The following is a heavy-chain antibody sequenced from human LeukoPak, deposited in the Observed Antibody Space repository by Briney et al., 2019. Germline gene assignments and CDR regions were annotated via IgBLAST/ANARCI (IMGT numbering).Heavy chain of an antibody. J-gene: IGHJ1*01. D-gene: IGHD6-13*01. V-gene: IGHV1-2*02. CDR3: ARGYPLSTTAAGTYFQH. Sequence: ASVKVSCKASGYSFINYGITWVRQAPGQGLEWMGWINPNSGGTNYAQKFQGRVTMTRDTSISTAYMELSRLRSDDTAVYYCARGYPLSTTAAGTYFQHWGQGTLVTVSS. CDR2: INPNSGGT. CDR1: GYSFINYG.